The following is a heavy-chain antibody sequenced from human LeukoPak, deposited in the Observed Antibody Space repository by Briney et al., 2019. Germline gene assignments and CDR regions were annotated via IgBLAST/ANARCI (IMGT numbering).Heavy chain of an antibody. V-gene: IGHV3-53*05. CDR2: IYTGGGR. J-gene: IGHJ4*02. Sequence: GGSLRLSCAASGFTVSSYYMNWVRQAPGKELEWVSVIYTGGGRYADSVRGRFTISRDTSKNMVFLQMNSLRAEDTAVYYCAQDRLRGGGSHFYFDYWGQGTLVTVSS. CDR3: AQDRLRGGGSHFYFDY. CDR1: GFTVSSYY. D-gene: IGHD1-26*01.